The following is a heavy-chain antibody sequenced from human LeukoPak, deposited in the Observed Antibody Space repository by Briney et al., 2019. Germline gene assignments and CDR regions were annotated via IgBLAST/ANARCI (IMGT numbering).Heavy chain of an antibody. D-gene: IGHD3-10*01. V-gene: IGHV1-8*01. CDR2: MNPNSGNT. CDR3: ARGVKVRGVILYYLDY. J-gene: IGHJ4*02. Sequence: ASVKVSCKASGYTFTSYDINWVRQATGQGLEWMGWMNPNSGNTGYAQKFQGRVTMTRNTSISTAYMGLSSMRSADTAVYYGARGVKVRGVILYYLDYWGQGPLVRVPS. CDR1: GYTFTSYD.